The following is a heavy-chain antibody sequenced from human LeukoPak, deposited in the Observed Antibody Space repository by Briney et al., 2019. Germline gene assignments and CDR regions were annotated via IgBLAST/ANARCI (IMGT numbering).Heavy chain of an antibody. V-gene: IGHV5-51*01. Sequence: GESLKISCKASGYGFSNYWIGWVRQLPGKGLEWMGFTYPTDSTTRYSPSFQGQVTISADKSISTAYLQWSSLKASDTAIYYCARRYYHSSEFDPWGQGTLVTVSS. CDR3: ARRYYHSSEFDP. CDR1: GYGFSNYW. CDR2: TYPTDSTT. D-gene: IGHD3-22*01. J-gene: IGHJ5*02.